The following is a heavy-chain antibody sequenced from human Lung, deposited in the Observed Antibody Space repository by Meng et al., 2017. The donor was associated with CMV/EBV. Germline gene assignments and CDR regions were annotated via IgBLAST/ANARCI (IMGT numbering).Heavy chain of an antibody. Sequence: ASVXLFXXAYGYTFTGYFINWVRQAPGQGLEWIGWISPDSGGTNYEEVFLGRVSLTRDTSRSTAYMELGGLRSDDTAVYYCVRASQYGNSFGNSYYAMDLWGKGTTVTVSS. CDR1: GYTFTGYF. D-gene: IGHD4-23*01. J-gene: IGHJ6*04. CDR2: ISPDSGGT. V-gene: IGHV1-2*02. CDR3: VRASQYGNSFGNSYYAMDL.